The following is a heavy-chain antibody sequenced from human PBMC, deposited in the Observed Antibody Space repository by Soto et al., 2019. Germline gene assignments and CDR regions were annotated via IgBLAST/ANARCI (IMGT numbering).Heavy chain of an antibody. V-gene: IGHV4-39*07. J-gene: IGHJ4*02. D-gene: IGHD2-8*02. Sequence: SSETLSLTCTVSGGSSSSSGCRWDWIRQPPGKGLEWIGSINHSGSTNYNPSLKSRVTISVDTSKNQFSLKLTSVTAADTAVYYCARDKITGLFDYWGQGTLVTVSS. CDR1: GGSSSSSGCR. CDR2: INHSGST. CDR3: ARDKITGLFDY.